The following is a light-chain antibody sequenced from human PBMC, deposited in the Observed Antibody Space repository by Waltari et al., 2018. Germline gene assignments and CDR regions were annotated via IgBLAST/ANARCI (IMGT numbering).Light chain of an antibody. CDR1: SSNVWACYD. J-gene: IGLJ1*01. V-gene: IGLV1-40*01. Sequence: QSVLTQPPSVSGAPGQRVTISCTGSSSNVWACYDVHWYQQLPGRSPKPLIFDNTDRPSGVPNRFSGSKSGTSASLAITGLQAEDEADYYCQSYDMSLSAYVFGTGTRVAVL. CDR3: QSYDMSLSAYV. CDR2: DNT.